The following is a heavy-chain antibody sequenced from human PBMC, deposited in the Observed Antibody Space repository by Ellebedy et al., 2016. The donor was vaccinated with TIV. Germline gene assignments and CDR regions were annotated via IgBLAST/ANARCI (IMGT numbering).Heavy chain of an antibody. CDR1: GGSISSGGYY. Sequence: SETLSLXXAVSGGSISSGGYYWSWIRQHPGKGLEWIGYIYYSGSTYYNPSLKSRVTISVDTSKNQFSLKLSSVTAADTAVYYCARDLDGDYEGGMDVWGQGTTVTVSS. J-gene: IGHJ6*02. CDR2: IYYSGST. V-gene: IGHV4-31*11. CDR3: ARDLDGDYEGGMDV. D-gene: IGHD4-17*01.